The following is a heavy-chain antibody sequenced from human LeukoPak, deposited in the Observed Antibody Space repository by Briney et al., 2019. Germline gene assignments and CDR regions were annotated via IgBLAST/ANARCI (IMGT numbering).Heavy chain of an antibody. CDR1: GGTFSSYA. CDR2: IIPILGIA. CDR3: ASLLENDYYDSSGPSTGYYYYYYGMDV. D-gene: IGHD3-22*01. J-gene: IGHJ6*02. Sequence: ASVKVSCKASGGTFSSYAISWVRQAPGQGLEWMGRIIPILGIANYAQKFQGRVTITADKSTSTAYMELSSLRSEDTAVYYCASLLENDYYDSSGPSTGYYYYYYGMDVWGQGTTVTVSS. V-gene: IGHV1-69*04.